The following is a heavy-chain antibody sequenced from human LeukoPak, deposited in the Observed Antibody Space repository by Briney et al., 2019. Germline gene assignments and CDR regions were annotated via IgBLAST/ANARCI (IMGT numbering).Heavy chain of an antibody. D-gene: IGHD6-13*01. CDR1: GGSFSGDY. CDR3: ARGFPHQHLVRHYYYYMDV. V-gene: IGHV4-34*01. Sequence: SETLSLTCAVYGGSFSGDYWSWVRQPPGKGLEWIGEINHSGSTNYNPSLESRLTISVDTSKNQFSLKLSSVTAADTAVYYCARGFPHQHLVRHYYYYMDVWGKGTTVTVSS. CDR2: INHSGST. J-gene: IGHJ6*03.